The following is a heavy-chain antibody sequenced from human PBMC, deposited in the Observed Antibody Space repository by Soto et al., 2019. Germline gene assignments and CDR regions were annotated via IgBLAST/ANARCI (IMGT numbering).Heavy chain of an antibody. CDR2: ISPKFGRT. V-gene: IGHV1-18*01. CDR3: ARDDCNGGSCDGGHYLDL. J-gene: IGHJ2*01. Sequence: QVQLVQSGPEVKKAGASVKVSCTAPTDYIFLAYGFDWVRQAPGQGLEWMGWISPKFGRTNYARTAQDRFTTTTDVSTNSVSMELRDVRSDDTAVYYCARDDCNGGSCDGGHYLDLWGRGMPISVSS. D-gene: IGHD2-15*01. CDR1: DYIFLAYG.